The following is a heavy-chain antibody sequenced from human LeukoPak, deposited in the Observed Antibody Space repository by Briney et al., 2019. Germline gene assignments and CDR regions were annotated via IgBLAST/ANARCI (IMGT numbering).Heavy chain of an antibody. CDR1: GYSISSGYY. Sequence: PSETLSLTCTVSGYSISSGYYWGWIRQPPGKGLEWIGSIYRSGSTYYNPSLKSRATISVDTSKNQFSVKLSSVTAADTAVYYCARGSPYYMDVWGKGTTVTVSS. CDR2: IYRSGST. CDR3: ARGSPYYMDV. V-gene: IGHV4-38-2*02. J-gene: IGHJ6*03.